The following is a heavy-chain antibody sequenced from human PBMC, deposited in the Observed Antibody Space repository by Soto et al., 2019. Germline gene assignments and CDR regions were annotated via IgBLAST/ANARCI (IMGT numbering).Heavy chain of an antibody. V-gene: IGHV1-18*01. CDR3: ARRGYCSGGSTCYLTLGFDY. J-gene: IGHJ4*02. Sequence: ASVKVSCKASGYTFTSYGISWVRQAPGQGLEWMGWISAYNGNTNYAQKLQGRVTMTTDTSTSTAYMELRSLRSDDTAVYYCARRGYCSGGSTCYLTLGFDYWGQGTLVTVSS. CDR1: GYTFTSYG. CDR2: ISAYNGNT. D-gene: IGHD2-15*01.